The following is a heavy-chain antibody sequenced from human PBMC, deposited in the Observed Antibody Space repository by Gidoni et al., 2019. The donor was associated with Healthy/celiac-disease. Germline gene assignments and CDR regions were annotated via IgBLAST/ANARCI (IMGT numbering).Heavy chain of an antibody. D-gene: IGHD6-19*01. V-gene: IGHV1-2*06. CDR1: GYTSTGYS. CDR2: INANGGGT. J-gene: IGHJ4*02. Sequence: QLVQCGAEVKKPGAPVKVSCQASGYTSTGYSMRWVRQDPGQGLEWVGRINANGGGTNYEQKLHGGVTMTRDTSVSTAYMELSRLGSDDTAVYYCARVSRQSGAELDYWGQGTLVTVSS. CDR3: ARVSRQSGAELDY.